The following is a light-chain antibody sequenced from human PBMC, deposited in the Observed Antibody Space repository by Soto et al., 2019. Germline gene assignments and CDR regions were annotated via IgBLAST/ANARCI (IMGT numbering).Light chain of an antibody. V-gene: IGKV3-15*01. J-gene: IGKJ4*01. CDR1: QSVSSN. CDR3: QQYTNWPA. Sequence: IVMTQSPGTLSVSPGERATLSCRASQSVSSNLAWYQKKPGQAPRLLIYGASTRAAGVPARFSGSGSGTDFTLTIGSLQSEDFAVYYCQQYTNWPAFGGGTKVEIK. CDR2: GAS.